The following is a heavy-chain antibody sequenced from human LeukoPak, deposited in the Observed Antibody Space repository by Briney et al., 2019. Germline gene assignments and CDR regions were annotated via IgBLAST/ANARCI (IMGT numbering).Heavy chain of an antibody. V-gene: IGHV3-7*01. CDR3: ARCSQNYYDSSGYDY. Sequence: GGSLRLSCAASGFTFSGYWMSWVRQAPGKGLEWVANIKQDGSEKYYVDSVKGRFTISRDNAKNSLYLQMNSLRAEDTAVYYCARCSQNYYDSSGYDYWGQGTLVTVSS. D-gene: IGHD3-22*01. J-gene: IGHJ4*02. CDR2: IKQDGSEK. CDR1: GFTFSGYW.